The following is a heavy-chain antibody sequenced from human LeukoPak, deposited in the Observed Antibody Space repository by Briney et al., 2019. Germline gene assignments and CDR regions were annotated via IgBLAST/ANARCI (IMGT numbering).Heavy chain of an antibody. J-gene: IGHJ4*02. CDR3: ASPRYYYDNSAYHQ. Sequence: ASVKVSCKASGYTFTSYYMHWVRQAPGQGLEWMGGFIPIFGTAKYAQKFQGRVTITADKTTSTGYMELSSLRSEDTAVYYCASPRYYYDNSAYHQWGQGTLVTVSS. CDR2: FIPIFGTA. CDR1: GYTFTSYY. V-gene: IGHV1-69*06. D-gene: IGHD3-22*01.